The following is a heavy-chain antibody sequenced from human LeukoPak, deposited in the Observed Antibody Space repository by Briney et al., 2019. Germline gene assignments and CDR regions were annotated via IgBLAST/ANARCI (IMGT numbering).Heavy chain of an antibody. CDR3: ARVVWYYYGSGYWFDP. CDR2: INHSGST. J-gene: IGHJ5*02. Sequence: PSETLSLTCAVYGGSFSGYYWSWIRQPPGKGLEWIGEINHSGSTNYNPSLKSRVTISVDTSKNQFSLKLSSVTAADTAVYYCARVVWYYYGSGYWFDPWGQGTLVTVSS. V-gene: IGHV4-34*01. CDR1: GGSFSGYY. D-gene: IGHD3-10*01.